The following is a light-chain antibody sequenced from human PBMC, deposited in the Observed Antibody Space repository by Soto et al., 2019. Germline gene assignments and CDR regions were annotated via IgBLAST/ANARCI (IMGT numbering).Light chain of an antibody. V-gene: IGLV1-44*01. CDR1: NSNIGRNT. CDR3: AAWDESPNVPV. CDR2: SDN. J-gene: IGLJ3*02. Sequence: QAVVTQPPSASGTPGQRVTISCSGSNSNIGRNTVNWYQQFPGAAPNLLIHSDNERPSGVPDRFSGSRSDTSASLAISGLQSEDEADYYCAAWDESPNVPVFGGGTKLTVL.